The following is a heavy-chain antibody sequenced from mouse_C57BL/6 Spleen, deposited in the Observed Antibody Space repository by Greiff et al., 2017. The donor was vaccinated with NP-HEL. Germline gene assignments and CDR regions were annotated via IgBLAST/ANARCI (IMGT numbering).Heavy chain of an antibody. D-gene: IGHD1-1*01. V-gene: IGHV5-12*01. J-gene: IGHJ2*01. CDR1: GFTFSDYY. CDR2: ISNGGGST. Sequence: EVKVVESGGGLVQPGGSLKLSCAASGFTFSDYYMYWVRQTPEKRLEWVAYISNGGGSTYYPDTVKGRFTITRDNAKNTLYLQMSRLKSEDTAMSYCARGSSYEVAHYFDYWGQGTTLTVSS. CDR3: ARGSSYEVAHYFDY.